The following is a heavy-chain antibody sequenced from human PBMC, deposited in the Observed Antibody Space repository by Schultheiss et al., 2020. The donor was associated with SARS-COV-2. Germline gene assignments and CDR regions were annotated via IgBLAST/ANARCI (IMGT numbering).Heavy chain of an antibody. CDR1: GDSIRPGNHY. J-gene: IGHJ4*02. Sequence: SQTLSLTCTVSGDSIRPGNHYWTWIRQRPGEGLEWIGYIYYSGSTYYNPSLKSRVTISVDTSKNQFSLKLSSVTAADTAVYYCAREPAYCGGDCYSDWGQGTLVTVSS. D-gene: IGHD2-21*02. V-gene: IGHV4-31*03. CDR2: IYYSGST. CDR3: AREPAYCGGDCYSD.